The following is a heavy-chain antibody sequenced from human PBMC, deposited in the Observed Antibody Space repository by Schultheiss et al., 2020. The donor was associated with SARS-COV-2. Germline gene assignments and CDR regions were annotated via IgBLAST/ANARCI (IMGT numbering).Heavy chain of an antibody. Sequence: GESLKISCAASGFTFSDYYMTWIRQAPGKGLEWISHISGSGNTIYYADSVKGRFTVSRDNAKNSLYLQMNSLRAEDTAVYYCAREMDNWNDNPYYYYGMDVWGQGTTVTVSS. CDR1: GFTFSDYY. V-gene: IGHV3-11*04. D-gene: IGHD1-1*01. CDR3: AREMDNWNDNPYYYYGMDV. J-gene: IGHJ6*02. CDR2: ISGSGNTI.